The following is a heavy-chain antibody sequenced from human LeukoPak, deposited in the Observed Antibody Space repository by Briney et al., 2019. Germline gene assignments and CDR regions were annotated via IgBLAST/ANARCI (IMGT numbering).Heavy chain of an antibody. D-gene: IGHD5-18*01. V-gene: IGHV3-20*01. CDR2: INWNGGST. Sequence: GGSLRLSCAASGFTFSSYAMHWLRQAPGKGLEWVSGINWNGGSTGYADSVKGRFTISRDNAKNSLYLQMNSLRAEDTALYHCARRGYSYGLDYWGQGTLVTVSS. CDR1: GFTFSSYA. J-gene: IGHJ4*02. CDR3: ARRGYSYGLDY.